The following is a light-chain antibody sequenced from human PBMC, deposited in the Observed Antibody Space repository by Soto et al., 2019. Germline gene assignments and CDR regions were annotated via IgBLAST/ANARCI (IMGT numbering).Light chain of an antibody. Sequence: DIQMTQSPSPLSASAGDRVTLTCQASQDISTYVNWYQQKPGKAPKLLIYDASNLETGVPSRFSGSGSGTDFTFTISSLQPEDIATYYCQQYGNLPITFGGGTKVDIK. V-gene: IGKV1-33*01. CDR1: QDISTY. CDR2: DAS. J-gene: IGKJ4*01. CDR3: QQYGNLPIT.